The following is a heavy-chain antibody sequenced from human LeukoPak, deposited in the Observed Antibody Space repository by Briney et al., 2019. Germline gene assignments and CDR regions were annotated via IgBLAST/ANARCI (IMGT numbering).Heavy chain of an antibody. CDR3: TQEGVSGSGSGWYSAY. CDR2: ISGPGDKT. D-gene: IGHD6-19*01. J-gene: IGHJ4*02. Sequence: GGSLRLSCAASGFTFTNYAITWNRQAPGKGLEWVSTISGPGDKTYYTDSVGGRFTISRDNSKNTIYVQMNSLRVEDTAVYYCTQEGVSGSGSGWYSAYWGQGTLVTVSS. V-gene: IGHV3-23*01. CDR1: GFTFTNYA.